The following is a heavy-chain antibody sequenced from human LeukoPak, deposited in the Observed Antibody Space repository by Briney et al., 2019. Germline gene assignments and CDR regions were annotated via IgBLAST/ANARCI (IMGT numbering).Heavy chain of an antibody. V-gene: IGHV4-59*01. CDR1: GGSISSYY. J-gene: IGHJ5*02. CDR3: ARGRYGTVSRGWFDP. Sequence: SETLSLTCTVSGGSISSYYWSWIRQPPGKGLEWIGYIYYSGSTNYNPPLKSRVTISVDTSKNQFSLKLSSVTAADTAVYYCARGRYGTVSRGWFDPWGQGTLVTVSS. CDR2: IYYSGST. D-gene: IGHD1-1*01.